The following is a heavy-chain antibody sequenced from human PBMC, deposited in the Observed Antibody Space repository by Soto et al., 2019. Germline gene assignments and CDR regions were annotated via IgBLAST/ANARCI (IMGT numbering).Heavy chain of an antibody. V-gene: IGHV3-7*01. CDR1: GFTFSRYW. J-gene: IGHJ6*02. D-gene: IGHD3-3*01. CDR3: ARDRYSYYDFWSGSLPYYYYGMDV. CDR2: IKQDGSEK. Sequence: EVQLVESGGGLVQPGGSLRLSCAASGFTFSRYWMSWVRQAPGKGLEWVANIKQDGSEKYYVDSVKGRFTISRDNAKNSLYLQMNSLRAEDTAVYYCARDRYSYYDFWSGSLPYYYYGMDVWGQGTKVTVSS.